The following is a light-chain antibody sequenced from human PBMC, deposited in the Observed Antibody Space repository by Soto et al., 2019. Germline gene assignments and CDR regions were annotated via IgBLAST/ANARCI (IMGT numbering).Light chain of an antibody. Sequence: QSVLSQPPSASGTPGQRVTISCSGSSSNIGRNYIYWYQQLPGTAPKLLIYGNTQRPSGITDRLSGSKSGTSVSRAISGLRSEDEADYYFAAWDDSLSGYVFGTGTKLTVL. J-gene: IGLJ1*01. CDR3: AAWDDSLSGYV. CDR2: GNT. CDR1: SSNIGRNY. V-gene: IGLV1-47*02.